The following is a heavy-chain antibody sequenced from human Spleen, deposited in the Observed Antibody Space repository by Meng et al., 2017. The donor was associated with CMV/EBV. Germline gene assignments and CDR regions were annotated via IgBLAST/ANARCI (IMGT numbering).Heavy chain of an antibody. Sequence: GSLRLSCTVSGGSISISRYYWGWIRQPPGKGLEWIGSIHYTGTTDYNPSLKSRATISLDRTNNQFSLKLTSLTAADTALYYCARYGGGTYWGQGTLVTVSS. D-gene: IGHD3-16*01. CDR2: IHYTGTT. CDR3: ARYGGGTY. J-gene: IGHJ4*02. CDR1: GGSISISRYY. V-gene: IGHV4-39*07.